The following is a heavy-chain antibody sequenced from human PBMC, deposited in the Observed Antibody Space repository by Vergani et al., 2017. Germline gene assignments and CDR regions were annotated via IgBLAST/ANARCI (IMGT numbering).Heavy chain of an antibody. D-gene: IGHD1-1*01. V-gene: IGHV3-7*01. CDR1: GFALNRHA. CDR3: VRVPRCPWTFDL. CDR2: ISTDGSAT. J-gene: IGHJ2*01. Sequence: VQLVESGGGVVLPGTSLRLSCVVSGFALNRHATYWVRQGPGKGLEWVAHISTDGSATSYVDSVKGRITISRDNTKNSLSLQMSGLRVADTAVYYCVRVPRCPWTFDLWGRGTLITVSS.